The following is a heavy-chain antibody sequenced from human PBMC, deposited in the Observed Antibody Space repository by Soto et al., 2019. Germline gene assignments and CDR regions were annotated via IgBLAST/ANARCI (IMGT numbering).Heavy chain of an antibody. CDR2: ISTYNGNT. J-gene: IGHJ5*02. Sequence: QVQLVQSGAEVKKPGASVKVSCKASGYTFTSFGINWVRQAPGQGLEWMGWISTYNGNTNYAQNLQGRVTMTTDTPTSTAYVELRSLGSDDTAVYYCATDHYGDYRNCFDPWGQGTLLTVSS. D-gene: IGHD4-17*01. V-gene: IGHV1-18*01. CDR1: GYTFTSFG. CDR3: ATDHYGDYRNCFDP.